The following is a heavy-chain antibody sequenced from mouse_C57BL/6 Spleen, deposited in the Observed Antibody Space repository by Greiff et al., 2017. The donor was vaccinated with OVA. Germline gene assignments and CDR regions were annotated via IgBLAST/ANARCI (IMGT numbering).Heavy chain of an antibody. J-gene: IGHJ2*01. CDR3: TRPLITTVVLDY. V-gene: IGHV1-15*01. CDR2: IDPETGGT. D-gene: IGHD1-1*01. Sequence: QVQLKQSGAELVRPGASVTLSCKASGYTFTDYEMHWVKQTPVHGLEWIGAIDPETGGTAYNQKFKGKAILTADKSSSTAYMELRSLTSEDSAVYYCTRPLITTVVLDYWGQGTTLTVSS. CDR1: GYTFTDYE.